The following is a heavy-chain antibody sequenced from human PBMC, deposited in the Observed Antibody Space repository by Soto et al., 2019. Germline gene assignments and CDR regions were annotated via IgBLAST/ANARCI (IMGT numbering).Heavy chain of an antibody. Sequence: QVTLKESGPVLVKPAEPLTLTCTVSGFSLSNARMGVSWIRQPPGKALEWLAHIFSNDEKSYSTSLKSRLTISKDTSKSQVVLTMTNMDPVDTATYYCARINCGGSCYYENWFDPWGQGTLVTVSS. CDR3: ARINCGGSCYYENWFDP. V-gene: IGHV2-26*01. D-gene: IGHD2-15*01. J-gene: IGHJ5*02. CDR2: IFSNDEK. CDR1: GFSLSNARMG.